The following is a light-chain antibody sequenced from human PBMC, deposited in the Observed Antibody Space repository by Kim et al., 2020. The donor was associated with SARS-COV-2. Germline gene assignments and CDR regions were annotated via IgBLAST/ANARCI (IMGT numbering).Light chain of an antibody. CDR1: SSDVGGYNY. V-gene: IGLV2-8*01. Sequence: GQSVTISCTVTSSDVGGYNYVSWYQQHPGKAPTLMIYEVTKRPSGVPDRFSGSKSGNAASLTVSGLQAEDEADYYCSSYAGSNNFVFGTGTKVTVL. CDR2: EVT. CDR3: SSYAGSNNFV. J-gene: IGLJ1*01.